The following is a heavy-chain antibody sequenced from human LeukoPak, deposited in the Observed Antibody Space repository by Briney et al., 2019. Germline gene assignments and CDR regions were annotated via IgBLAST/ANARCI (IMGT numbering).Heavy chain of an antibody. CDR1: GGTFSSYA. D-gene: IGHD3-3*01. Sequence: GSSVKVSCKASGGTFSSYAISWVRQAPGQGLEWMGGIIPIFGTATYAQKFQGRVTITADESTSTAYMELSSLRSEVTAVYDCARDRGSYYDFWSGYYTAQNYYNYYMDAWGKGTTVTVSS. CDR3: ARDRGSYYDFWSGYYTAQNYYNYYMDA. CDR2: IIPIFGTA. V-gene: IGHV1-69*01. J-gene: IGHJ6*03.